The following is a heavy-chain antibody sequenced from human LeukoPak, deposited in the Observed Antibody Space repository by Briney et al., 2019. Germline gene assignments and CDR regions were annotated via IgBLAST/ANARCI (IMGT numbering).Heavy chain of an antibody. Sequence: GGSLRLSCAASGFTFSSYAMRWVRQAPGKGLEWVAVISYDGSNKYYADSVKGRFTISRDNSKNTLYLQMNSLRAEDTAVYYCARDLSYYFDYWGQGTLVTVSS. J-gene: IGHJ4*02. CDR1: GFTFSSYA. CDR2: ISYDGSNK. V-gene: IGHV3-30-3*01. CDR3: ARDLSYYFDY.